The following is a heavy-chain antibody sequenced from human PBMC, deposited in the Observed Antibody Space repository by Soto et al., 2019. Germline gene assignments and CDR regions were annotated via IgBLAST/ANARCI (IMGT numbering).Heavy chain of an antibody. D-gene: IGHD2-8*01. J-gene: IGHJ5*02. V-gene: IGHV1-69*13. CDR3: ARDSLVYSTFKRLNWFDP. Sequence: ASVKVSCKASGGTFSSYAISWVRQAPGQGLEWMGGIIPIFGTANYAQKFQGRVTITADESTSTAYMELSSLRSEDTAVYYCARDSLVYSTFKRLNWFDPWGQGTLVTVSS. CDR2: IIPIFGTA. CDR1: GGTFSSYA.